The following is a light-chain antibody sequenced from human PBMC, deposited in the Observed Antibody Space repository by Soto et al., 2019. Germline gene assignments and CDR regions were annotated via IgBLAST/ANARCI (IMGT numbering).Light chain of an antibody. Sequence: EIVLTQSPGTLSLSPGDRATLTCRASQSVSSTYLAWYQQRPGQAPGXXLYGASNRDSGIPDRFAGSGSGTDFTRTISSLQAEDVAVYYCQQYYSTTWTFGQGTKVDIK. J-gene: IGKJ1*01. CDR3: QQYYSTTWT. CDR1: QSVSSTY. V-gene: IGKV3-20*01. CDR2: GAS.